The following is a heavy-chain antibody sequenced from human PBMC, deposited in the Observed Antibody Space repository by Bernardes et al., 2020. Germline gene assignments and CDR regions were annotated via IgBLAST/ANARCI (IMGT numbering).Heavy chain of an antibody. J-gene: IGHJ4*02. CDR3: AREAAAGTLDY. D-gene: IGHD6-13*01. V-gene: IGHV3-48*01. CDR1: GFTFSSYS. Sequence: GGSLRLSCAASGFTFSSYSMNWVRQAPGKGLEWVSYISSSSSTIYYADSVKGRFTISRDNAKKSLYLQMNSLSAEDTAVYYCAREAAAGTLDYWGQGTLVTVSS. CDR2: ISSSSSTI.